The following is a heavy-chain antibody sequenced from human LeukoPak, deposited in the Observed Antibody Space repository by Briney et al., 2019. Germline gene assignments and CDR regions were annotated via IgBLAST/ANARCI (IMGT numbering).Heavy chain of an antibody. Sequence: LETLSLTCTVSGGSISSSSYYWGWIRQPPGKGLEWIGSIYYSGSTYYNPSLKSRVTISVDTSKNQFSLKLSSVTAADTAVYYCARPRIAETGAFDYWGQRTLVTVSS. D-gene: IGHD6-13*01. CDR3: ARPRIAETGAFDY. J-gene: IGHJ4*02. V-gene: IGHV4-39*01. CDR1: GGSISSSSYY. CDR2: IYYSGST.